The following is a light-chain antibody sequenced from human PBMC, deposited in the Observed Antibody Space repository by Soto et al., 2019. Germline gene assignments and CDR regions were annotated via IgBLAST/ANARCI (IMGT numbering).Light chain of an antibody. CDR2: GAS. V-gene: IGKV3-15*01. J-gene: IGKJ1*01. Sequence: EILMTQSPATLSVSPGERATLSCIASQSVSSNLAWYQQKPGQAPRLLIYGASTRATGIPARFSGSGSGTEFTLTISSLQSEDFAVYYCQQYNNWPTWTFGQGTKVDIK. CDR1: QSVSSN. CDR3: QQYNNWPTWT.